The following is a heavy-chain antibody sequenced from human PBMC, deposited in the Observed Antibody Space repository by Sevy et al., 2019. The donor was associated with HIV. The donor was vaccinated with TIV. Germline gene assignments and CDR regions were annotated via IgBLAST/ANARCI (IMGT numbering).Heavy chain of an antibody. CDR2: ISNSGTTI. D-gene: IGHD4-17*01. J-gene: IGHJ4*02. CDR3: ARDLPPSATTVAHFDY. CDR1: GFTFSSYE. Sequence: GGSLRLSCAASGFTFSSYEMNWVRQAPGKGLEWVSYISNSGTTISYSDSVRGRFSISRDNARNSLYLQMNSLRDEDTAVYYCARDLPPSATTVAHFDYWGQGTLVTVSS. V-gene: IGHV3-48*03.